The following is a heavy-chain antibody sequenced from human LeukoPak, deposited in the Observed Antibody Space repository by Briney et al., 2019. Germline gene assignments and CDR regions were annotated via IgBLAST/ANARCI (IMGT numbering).Heavy chain of an antibody. V-gene: IGHV3-11*04. J-gene: IGHJ5*02. Sequence: PGGSLRLSCAASGFTFSDYYMNWIRQAPGKGLEWVSYISGSSSYIYYADSVKGRFTISRDNAKNSLYLQMNSLRAEDTAAYYCARAETTVTRPHWFDPWGQGTLVTVSS. D-gene: IGHD4-17*01. CDR2: ISGSSSYI. CDR3: ARAETTVTRPHWFDP. CDR1: GFTFSDYY.